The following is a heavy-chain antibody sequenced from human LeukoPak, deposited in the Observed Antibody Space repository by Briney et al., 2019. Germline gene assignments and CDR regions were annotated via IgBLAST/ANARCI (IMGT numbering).Heavy chain of an antibody. Sequence: PSETLSLTCTVSGGSVSSGSYYWSWLRQPPGKGLEWTGYIYYSGSTNYNPSLKSRVTISVDTSKNQFSLKLSSVTAADTAVYYCARVFLERLDSLWFDPWGQGTLVTVSS. D-gene: IGHD1-1*01. CDR3: ARVFLERLDSLWFDP. CDR2: IYYSGST. CDR1: GGSVSSGSYY. J-gene: IGHJ5*02. V-gene: IGHV4-61*01.